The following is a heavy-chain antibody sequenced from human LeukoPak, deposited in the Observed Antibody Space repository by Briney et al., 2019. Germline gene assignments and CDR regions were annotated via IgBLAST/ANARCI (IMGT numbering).Heavy chain of an antibody. V-gene: IGHV3-48*01. D-gene: IGHD3-10*01. CDR2: ISSSSSTI. CDR1: GFTFSSYS. CDR3: ARDRARLDSGFDP. Sequence: GGSLRLSCAASGFTFSSYSMNWVRQAPGKGLEWVSYISSSSSTIYYADSVKGRFTISRDNAKNSLYLQMNSLRAEDTAVYYCARDRARLDSGFDPWGQGTLVTASS. J-gene: IGHJ5*02.